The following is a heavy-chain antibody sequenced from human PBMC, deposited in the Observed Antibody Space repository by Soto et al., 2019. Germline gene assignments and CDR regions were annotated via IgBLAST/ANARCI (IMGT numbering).Heavy chain of an antibody. V-gene: IGHV3-30*03. CDR3: TGEVASGY. Sequence: QVQLVESGGGVVQPGRSLRLSCAVSGFTVSTYGMHWVRQAPGKGLEWVAVISRDGGTKYYADSVKGRFTISRDNSRNTLFLEMNSLRSAGMAVYYCTGEVASGYWGQGTLVTVSS. D-gene: IGHD2-8*02. CDR2: ISRDGGTK. J-gene: IGHJ4*02. CDR1: GFTVSTYG.